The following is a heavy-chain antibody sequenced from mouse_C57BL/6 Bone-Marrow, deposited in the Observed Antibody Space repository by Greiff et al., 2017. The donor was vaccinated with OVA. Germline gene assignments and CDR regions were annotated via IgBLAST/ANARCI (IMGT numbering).Heavy chain of an antibody. V-gene: IGHV1-78*01. Sequence: VQLQQSDAELVKPGASVKLSCKVSGYTFTDHTIHWMKQRPEQGLEWIGYIYPRDGSTKYNEQFKGKATLTADKSSSPAYMQLTRLTSEDSAVYFGARMDGNYECFAVWGTGTTVTVSA. J-gene: IGHJ1*03. CDR3: ARMDGNYECFAV. CDR1: GYTFTDHT. D-gene: IGHD2-1*01. CDR2: IYPRDGST.